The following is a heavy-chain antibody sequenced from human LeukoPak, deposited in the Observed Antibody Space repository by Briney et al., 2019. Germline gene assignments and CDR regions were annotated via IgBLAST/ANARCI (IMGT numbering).Heavy chain of an antibody. CDR3: ARGEYCNGGSCYSAAFDI. CDR1: GFTFSSYW. Sequence: GGSLRLSCAASGFTFSSYWMHWVRQAPGKGLVWVSRIYSDGSSTNYADSVKGRFTISRDNAKNTLYLQMNSLRAEDTAVYYCARGEYCNGGSCYSAAFDIWGQGTMVTVSS. J-gene: IGHJ3*02. D-gene: IGHD2-15*01. V-gene: IGHV3-74*01. CDR2: IYSDGSST.